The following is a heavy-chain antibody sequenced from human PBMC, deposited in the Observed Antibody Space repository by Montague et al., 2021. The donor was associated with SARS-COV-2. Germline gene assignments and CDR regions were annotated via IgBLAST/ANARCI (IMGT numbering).Heavy chain of an antibody. D-gene: IGHD3-10*01. J-gene: IGHJ6*03. V-gene: IGHV4-34*01. CDR2: IHHGGST. CDR1: GGSFSTYS. CDR3: ARLGDGVVPSPILGVGPYYSYYYMDV. Sequence: SETLSLTCAVHGGSFSTYSWNWIRQPSGKGLEWIGEIHHGGSTNYNPSLKSRVTISADTSKNQFSLKLTSVAAAVTAVYYCARLGDGVVPSPILGVGPYYSYYYMDVWGKGTTVTVSS.